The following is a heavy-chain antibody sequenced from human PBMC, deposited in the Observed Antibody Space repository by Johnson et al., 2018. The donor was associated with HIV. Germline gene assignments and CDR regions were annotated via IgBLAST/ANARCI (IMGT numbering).Heavy chain of an antibody. V-gene: IGHV3-74*02. CDR1: GFTFSSYW. J-gene: IGHJ3*02. CDR3: ARGKKQWLDEDAFDI. CDR2: INSDGSST. D-gene: IGHD6-19*01. Sequence: EMQLVESGGGLVQPGGSLRLSCAASGFTFSSYWMHWVRQAPGKGLVWVSRINSDGSSTSYADSVKGRFTISSDNAKNTLYLQMNSLRAEDTAVYYCARGKKQWLDEDAFDIWGQGTMVTVSS.